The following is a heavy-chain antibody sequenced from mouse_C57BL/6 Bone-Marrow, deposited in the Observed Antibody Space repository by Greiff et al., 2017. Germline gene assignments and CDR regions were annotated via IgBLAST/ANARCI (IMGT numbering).Heavy chain of an antibody. D-gene: IGHD3-2*02. CDR2: SRNKANDYTT. J-gene: IGHJ3*01. CDR1: GFTFSDFY. Sequence: EVKLMESGGGLVQSGRSLRLSCATSGFTFSDFYMEWVRQAPGKGLEWIAASRNKANDYTTAYSSSVKGRFIVSRDTSQSILYLQRNALRAEDTAIYDCARDARDSSGYVRFAYWGQGTLVTVSA. CDR3: ARDARDSSGYVRFAY. V-gene: IGHV7-1*01.